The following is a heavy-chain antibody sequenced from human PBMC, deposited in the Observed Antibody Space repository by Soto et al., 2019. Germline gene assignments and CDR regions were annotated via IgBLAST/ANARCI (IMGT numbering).Heavy chain of an antibody. CDR3: ASEALQTYYYYGMDV. J-gene: IGHJ6*02. CDR2: IYYSGST. V-gene: IGHV4-39*01. Sequence: SETLSLTCTVSGGSISSSSCYWGWIRQPPGKGLEWIGSIYYSGSTYYNPSLKSRVTISVDTSKNQFSLKLSSVTAADTAVYYCASEALQTYYYYGMDVWGQGTTVTVSS. CDR1: GGSISSSSCY.